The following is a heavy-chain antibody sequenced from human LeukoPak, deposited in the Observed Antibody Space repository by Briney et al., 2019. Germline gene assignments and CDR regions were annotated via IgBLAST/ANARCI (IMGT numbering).Heavy chain of an antibody. CDR1: GFSVSSNY. J-gene: IGHJ4*02. Sequence: PPGGSLRLSCAASGFSVSSNYTSWVRQAPGMGLEWVSVIYSGSSTNYADSVKGRFTISRDSSKNTVYLQMNSLRAEDTAVYYCTKGESLWFGEFPMGYWGQGTLVTVSS. V-gene: IGHV3-53*01. CDR2: IYSGSST. CDR3: TKGESLWFGEFPMGY. D-gene: IGHD3-10*01.